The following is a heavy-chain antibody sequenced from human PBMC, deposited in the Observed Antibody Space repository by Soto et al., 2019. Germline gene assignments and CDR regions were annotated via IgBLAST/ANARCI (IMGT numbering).Heavy chain of an antibody. V-gene: IGHV3-33*01. J-gene: IGHJ2*01. CDR3: AREVTRYFDL. Sequence: QVQLVESGGGVVQPGRSLSLSCAASGFTFSSYGMHWVRQAPGKGLEWVAVIWYDGSNKYYADSVKGRFTISRDNSKNTLYLQMNSLRAEDTAVYYCAREVTRYFDLWGRGTLVTVSS. D-gene: IGHD2-21*02. CDR2: IWYDGSNK. CDR1: GFTFSSYG.